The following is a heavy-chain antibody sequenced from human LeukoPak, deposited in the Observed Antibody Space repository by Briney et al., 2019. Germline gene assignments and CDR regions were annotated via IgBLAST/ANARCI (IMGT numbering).Heavy chain of an antibody. CDR1: GFTFSSYG. CDR3: AKYKGAALYYHYGMDV. V-gene: IGHV3-30*18. Sequence: PGGSLRLSCAASGFTFSSYGMHWVRQAPGKGLEWVAVISYDGSNKYYADSVKGRFTISRDNSKNTLYLQMNSLRAEDTAVYYCAKYKGAALYYHYGMDVWGQGTTVIVSS. CDR2: ISYDGSNK. D-gene: IGHD6-13*01. J-gene: IGHJ6*02.